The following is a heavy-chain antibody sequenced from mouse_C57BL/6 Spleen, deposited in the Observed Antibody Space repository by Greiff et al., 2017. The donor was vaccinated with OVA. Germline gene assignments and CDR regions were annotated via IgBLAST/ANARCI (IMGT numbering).Heavy chain of an antibody. V-gene: IGHV1-55*01. CDR1: GYTFTSYW. Sequence: VQLQQPGAELVKPGASVKMSCKASGYTFTSYWITWVKQRPGKGLEWIGDIYPGSGSTNYNEKFKSKATLSVDTSTSTAYMQLSSLTSEDSAVYYCARRNYFYYFDYWGQGTTLTVSS. CDR3: ARRNYFYYFDY. D-gene: IGHD1-1*01. CDR2: IYPGSGST. J-gene: IGHJ2*01.